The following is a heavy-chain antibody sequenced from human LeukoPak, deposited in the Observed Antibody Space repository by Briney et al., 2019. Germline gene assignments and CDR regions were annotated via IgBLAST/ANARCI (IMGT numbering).Heavy chain of an antibody. D-gene: IGHD6-13*01. CDR2: INPSGGST. V-gene: IGHV1-46*01. CDR1: GYTFTSYY. CDR3: ARPNSSSWPKIYYLDY. Sequence: ASVKVSCKASGYTFTSYYMHWVRQAPGQGLEWMGIINPSGGSTSYAQKFQGRVTMTRDTSTSTVYMELSSLRSEDTAVYYCARPNSSSWPKIYYLDYWGQGTLVTVSS. J-gene: IGHJ4*02.